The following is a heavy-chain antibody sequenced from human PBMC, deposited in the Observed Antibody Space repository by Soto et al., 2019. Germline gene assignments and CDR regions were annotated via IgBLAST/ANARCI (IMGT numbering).Heavy chain of an antibody. D-gene: IGHD6-13*01. CDR2: IISSSSYI. CDR1: GFTFSSDN. J-gene: IGHJ5*02. V-gene: IGHV3-21*01. CDR3: ARALGSSSGIGFDP. Sequence: EVQLVESGGGLVKPGGSLRLSCAASGFTFSSDNINWVRQAPGKGLEWVSSIISSSSYIYYADSVKGRFTISRDNAKHSLYLHMNRLRAEDRAVHYCARALGSSSGIGFDPWGQGTLVTVSS.